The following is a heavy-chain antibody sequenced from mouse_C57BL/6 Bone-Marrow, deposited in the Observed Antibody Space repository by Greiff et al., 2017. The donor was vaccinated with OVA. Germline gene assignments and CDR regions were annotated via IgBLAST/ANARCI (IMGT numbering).Heavy chain of an antibody. CDR2: ISSGGDYI. D-gene: IGHD1-1*01. CDR1: GFTFSSYA. Sequence: EVHLVESGEGLVKPGGSLKLSCAASGFTFSSYAMSWVRQTPEKRLEWVAYISSGGDYIYYADTVKGRFTIARDDARNTLYLQMSSLTSEETAMYYCTRVITTVVNYYAMDYWGQGTSVTVSS. V-gene: IGHV5-9-1*02. CDR3: TRVITTVVNYYAMDY. J-gene: IGHJ4*01.